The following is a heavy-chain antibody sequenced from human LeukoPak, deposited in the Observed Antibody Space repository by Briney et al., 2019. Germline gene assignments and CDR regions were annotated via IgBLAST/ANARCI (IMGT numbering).Heavy chain of an antibody. J-gene: IGHJ6*03. CDR1: GFTFSSYA. Sequence: GGSLRLSCAASGFTFSSYAMSWVRQAPGKGLEWVSGISGSGGSTYYADSVKGRFTISRDNSKNTLYLQMNGLRAEDTAVYYCAKGREYCSGGSCYYYYYMDVWGKGTTVTVSS. CDR2: ISGSGGST. D-gene: IGHD2-15*01. V-gene: IGHV3-23*01. CDR3: AKGREYCSGGSCYYYYYMDV.